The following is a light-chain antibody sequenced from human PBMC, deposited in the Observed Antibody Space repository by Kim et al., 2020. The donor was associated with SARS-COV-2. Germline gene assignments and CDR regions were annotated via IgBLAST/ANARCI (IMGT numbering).Light chain of an antibody. J-gene: IGKJ2*01. V-gene: IGKV3-20*01. CDR1: QSVSSYY. Sequence: EIVLTQSPGTLSLSPGERATLSCRASQSVSSYYLAWYQQKPGQAPRLLIYAASSRATGIPDRFSGSGSQTDFTLTINGLEPEDFALYYCQQYGTSTGYTFGQGTKLEI. CDR3: QQYGTSTGYT. CDR2: AAS.